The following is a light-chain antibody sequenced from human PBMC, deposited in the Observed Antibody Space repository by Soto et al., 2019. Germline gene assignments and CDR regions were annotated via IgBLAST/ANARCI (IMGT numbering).Light chain of an antibody. V-gene: IGLV2-14*01. J-gene: IGLJ2*01. Sequence: QSALTQPASVSGSPGQSITISCTGTSSDVGGYNYVSWYQQHPGKAPKLMIYDVSNRPSGVSNRFSGSKSGNTASLTISGLQAEDEADYYWCSYTSISTRVFGGGPKLTVL. CDR3: CSYTSISTRV. CDR1: SSDVGGYNY. CDR2: DVS.